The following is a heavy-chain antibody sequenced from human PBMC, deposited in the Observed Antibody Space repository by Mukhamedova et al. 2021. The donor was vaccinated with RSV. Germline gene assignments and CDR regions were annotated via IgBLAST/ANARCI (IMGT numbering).Heavy chain of an antibody. CDR3: VRPVETAIDY. Sequence: QTPGKGLEWMGIIYPGDSDTRYSPSFQGQVTISADKSISTAYLQWSSLKASDTAMYYCVRPVETAIDYWGQGTLVTVSS. CDR2: IYPGDSDT. V-gene: IGHV5-51*01. J-gene: IGHJ4*02. D-gene: IGHD5-18*01.